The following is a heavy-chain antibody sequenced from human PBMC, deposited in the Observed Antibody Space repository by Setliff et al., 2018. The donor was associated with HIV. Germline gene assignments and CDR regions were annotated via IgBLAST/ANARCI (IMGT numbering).Heavy chain of an antibody. CDR2: IFPRIGTT. CDR1: DDTFTRFG. Sequence: SVKVSCKASDDTFTRFGISWVRQAPGQGLEWVGAIFPRIGTTNHAQKFQGRVTITADKSISTAYMELSSLRSEDTAVYYCASGSGYCKNGNCYIGVHKNPDKYYFDYWGQGTLVTVSS. V-gene: IGHV1-69*06. J-gene: IGHJ4*02. CDR3: ASGSGYCKNGNCYIGVHKNPDKYYFDY. D-gene: IGHD2-8*01.